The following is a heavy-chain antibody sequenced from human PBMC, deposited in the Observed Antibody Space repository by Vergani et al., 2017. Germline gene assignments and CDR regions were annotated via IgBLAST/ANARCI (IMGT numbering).Heavy chain of an antibody. V-gene: IGHV3-48*01. Sequence: EVQLVESGGGLVQPGGSLRLSCAASGFTFSSYNMNWVRQAPGKGLEWVSYISSSSSTIYYADSVKGRFTISRDNAKNPLYLQMNSLRAEDTAVYYCASRSGYSDYWGQGTLVTVSS. CDR2: ISSSSSTI. D-gene: IGHD3-22*01. CDR3: ASRSGYSDY. J-gene: IGHJ4*02. CDR1: GFTFSSYN.